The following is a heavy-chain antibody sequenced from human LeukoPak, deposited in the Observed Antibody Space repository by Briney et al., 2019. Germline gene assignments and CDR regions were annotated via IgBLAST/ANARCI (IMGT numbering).Heavy chain of an antibody. CDR3: ARDSSGYSLSFDY. CDR2: IYSGGST. CDR1: GFTVSSNY. V-gene: IGHV3-53*01. D-gene: IGHD3-22*01. Sequence: PGGSLRLSCAASGFTVSSNYMSWVRQAPGKGLEWVSVIYSGGSTYYADSVKGRFTISRDNSKNTLYLQMNSLRAEDTAVYYCARDSSGYSLSFDYWGQGTLVTVSS. J-gene: IGHJ4*02.